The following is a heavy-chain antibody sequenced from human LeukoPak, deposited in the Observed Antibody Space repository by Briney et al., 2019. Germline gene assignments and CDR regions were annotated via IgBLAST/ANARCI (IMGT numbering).Heavy chain of an antibody. Sequence: GASVKVSCKASGGTFSSYAISWVRQAPGQGLEWMGGIIPIFGTANYAQKFQGRVTITADESTSTAYMELSSLRSEDTAVYYCARPEVVGFGFDYWGQGTLVTASS. CDR2: IIPIFGTA. V-gene: IGHV1-69*13. D-gene: IGHD3-22*01. CDR3: ARPEVVGFGFDY. CDR1: GGTFSSYA. J-gene: IGHJ4*02.